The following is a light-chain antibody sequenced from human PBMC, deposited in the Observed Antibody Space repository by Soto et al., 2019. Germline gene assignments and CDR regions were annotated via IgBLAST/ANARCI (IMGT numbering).Light chain of an antibody. CDR2: DVN. CDR1: SSDVGGYRY. V-gene: IGLV2-11*01. J-gene: IGLJ1*01. CDR3: CSYTGSFYI. Sequence: QSALTQPRSVSGSPGQSVTSSCTGTSSDVGGYRYVSWYQQHPGKAPKVIIFDVNKRPSGVPGRFSGSKSGNTASLTISGLQTEDDGDYYCCSYTGSFYIFGTGTKVTVL.